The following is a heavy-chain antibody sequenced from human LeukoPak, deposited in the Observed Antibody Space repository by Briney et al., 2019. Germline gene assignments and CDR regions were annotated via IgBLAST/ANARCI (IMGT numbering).Heavy chain of an antibody. V-gene: IGHV3-23*01. D-gene: IGHD6-19*01. J-gene: IGHJ4*02. CDR1: GFPFNAYW. Sequence: PGGCLRLSCAASGFPFNAYWMTWVRQAPGKGLEWVSAISGSGGSTYYADSVKGRFTISRDNSKNTLYLRMNSLRAEDTAVYYCAKDGYSSGWYFDYWGQGTLVTVSS. CDR2: ISGSGGST. CDR3: AKDGYSSGWYFDY.